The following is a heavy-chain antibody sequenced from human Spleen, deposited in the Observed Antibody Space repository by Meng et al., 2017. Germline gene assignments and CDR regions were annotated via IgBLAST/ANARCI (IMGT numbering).Heavy chain of an antibody. CDR2: INHSGGT. Sequence: GQHQRWGGGLLNPSGSLALTCVVSGGSFRDYYGSWIRQSPGKGLEWLGEINHSGGTNYNPSLSPRAPLSLSPSLLPLSLPLRSLTAPPSPVSSCSIGPPPLAPDFDYWGQGTLVTVSS. D-gene: IGHD5-12*01. J-gene: IGHJ4*02. CDR3: SIGPPPLAPDFDY. V-gene: IGHV4-34*01. CDR1: GGSFRDYY.